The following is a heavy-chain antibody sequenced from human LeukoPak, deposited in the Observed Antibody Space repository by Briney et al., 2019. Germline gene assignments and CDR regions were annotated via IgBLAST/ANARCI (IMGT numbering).Heavy chain of an antibody. CDR1: GFTFSSYA. J-gene: IGHJ1*01. Sequence: GGSLRLSRAASGFTFSSYAMSWVRQAPGKGLEWVSSISNSGGSTYYADSVKGRFTISRDNSKNTLYLQMNSLRAEDTAVYYCATYSSSNAREFQHWGQGTLVTVSA. D-gene: IGHD2-2*01. CDR3: ATYSSSNAREFQH. V-gene: IGHV3-23*01. CDR2: ISNSGGST.